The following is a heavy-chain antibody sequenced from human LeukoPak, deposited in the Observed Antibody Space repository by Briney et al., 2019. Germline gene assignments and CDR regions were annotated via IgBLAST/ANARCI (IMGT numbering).Heavy chain of an antibody. Sequence: GGSLRLSCAASGFTFSSYAMSWVRQAPGKGLEWVSAISGSGGSTYYADSVKGRFTISKDNSKNTLYVQMNSLRAEDTAVYYCARGGGYCGSSCYGIDYWGQGTLVTVSS. J-gene: IGHJ4*02. D-gene: IGHD2-21*02. CDR1: GFTFSSYA. CDR2: ISGSGGST. V-gene: IGHV3-23*01. CDR3: ARGGGYCGSSCYGIDY.